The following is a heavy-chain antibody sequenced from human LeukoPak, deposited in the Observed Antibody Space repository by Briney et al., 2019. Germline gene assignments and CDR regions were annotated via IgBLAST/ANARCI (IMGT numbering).Heavy chain of an antibody. V-gene: IGHV3-23*01. CDR1: GFTFSSYA. CDR3: ARDIDEGLLFDP. D-gene: IGHD5-12*01. CDR2: ISGSGGST. J-gene: IGHJ5*02. Sequence: PGGSLRLSCAASGFTFSSYAMSWVRQAPGKGLEWVSAISGSGGSTYYADSVKGRFSISRDNAKNTLYLQMNSLRAEDTAVYYCARDIDEGLLFDPWGQGTLVTVSS.